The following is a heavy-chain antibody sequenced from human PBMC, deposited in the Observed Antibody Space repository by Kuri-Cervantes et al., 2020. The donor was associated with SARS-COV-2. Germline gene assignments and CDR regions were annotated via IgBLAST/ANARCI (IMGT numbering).Heavy chain of an antibody. CDR3: ARDRGANGWFDY. Sequence: GGSLRLSCVASGLTFSRYEINWVRQAPGKGLEWVSYIGLSDISIKYTDSVKGRFSISRDNAKNSVYSQMNSLRVEDTALYYCARDRGANGWFDYWGPGTLVTVSS. CDR1: GLTFSRYE. V-gene: IGHV3-48*03. J-gene: IGHJ4*02. CDR2: IGLSDISI. D-gene: IGHD6-19*01.